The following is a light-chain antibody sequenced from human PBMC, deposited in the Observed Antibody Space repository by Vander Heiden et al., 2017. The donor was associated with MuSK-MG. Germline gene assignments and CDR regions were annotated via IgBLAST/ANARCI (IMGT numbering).Light chain of an antibody. CDR1: QSVSSN. J-gene: IGKJ2*01. CDR2: SAS. CDR3: QQYNNWYT. Sequence: EIMMTQSPATLSVSPGERATLPCRASQSVSSNLAWYQQKPGQAPRLLIYSASTRATAIPARFSGSGSGTEFTLTISSLQSEDFAVYYCQQYNNWYTFGQGTKLEIK. V-gene: IGKV3-15*01.